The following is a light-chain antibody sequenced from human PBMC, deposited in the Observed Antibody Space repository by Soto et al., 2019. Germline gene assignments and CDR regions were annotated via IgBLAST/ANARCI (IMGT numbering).Light chain of an antibody. J-gene: IGLJ1*01. CDR2: EVS. Sequence: QSVLTQPASVSGSPGQSITISCTGTSSDVGGYNYVSWYQQNPGKAPKLMIYEVSNRPSGVSNRFSGSKSGNMASLTISGLQAEVEADYYCSSYTINRTYVFGTGTKVTV. CDR1: SSDVGGYNY. V-gene: IGLV2-14*01. CDR3: SSYTINRTYV.